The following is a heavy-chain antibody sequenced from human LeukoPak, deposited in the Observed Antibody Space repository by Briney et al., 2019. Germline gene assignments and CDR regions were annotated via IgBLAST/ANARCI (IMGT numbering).Heavy chain of an antibody. D-gene: IGHD5-18*01. V-gene: IGHV3-7*01. Sequence: PGGSLRLSCAASGFTFSSYAMHWVRQAPGKGLEWVANIKQDGNEKYYVDSVKGRFTISRDNAKNSLYLQMNSLRAEDTAVYYCARVGSPLGYSYGNRGFDYWGQGTLVTVSS. CDR1: GFTFSSYA. J-gene: IGHJ4*02. CDR3: ARVGSPLGYSYGNRGFDY. CDR2: IKQDGNEK.